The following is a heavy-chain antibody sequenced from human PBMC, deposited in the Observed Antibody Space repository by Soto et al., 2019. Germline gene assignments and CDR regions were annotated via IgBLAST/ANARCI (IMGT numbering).Heavy chain of an antibody. CDR1: GFTFSSYA. CDR3: ARDSLIPDYGDYDY. CDR2: ISSNGGST. V-gene: IGHV3-64*01. J-gene: IGHJ4*02. Sequence: PVGSLRLSCAASGFTFSSYAMHWVRQAPGKGLEYVSAISSNGGSTYYANSVKGRFTISRDNSKNTLYLQMGSLRAEDMAVYYCARDSLIPDYGDYDYWGQGTLVTVSS. D-gene: IGHD4-17*01.